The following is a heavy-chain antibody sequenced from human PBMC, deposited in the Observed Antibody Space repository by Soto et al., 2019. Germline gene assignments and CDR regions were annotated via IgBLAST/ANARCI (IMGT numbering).Heavy chain of an antibody. CDR1: GGSISSSNW. CDR3: ARDRGYCSGGSCYSYGMDV. J-gene: IGHJ6*02. Sequence: SETLSLTCAVSGGSISSSNWWSWVRQPPGKGLEWIGEIYHSGSTNYNPSLKSRVTISVDKSKNQFSLKLSSVTAADTAVYYCARDRGYCSGGSCYSYGMDVWGQGTTVTVSS. CDR2: IYHSGST. V-gene: IGHV4-4*02. D-gene: IGHD2-15*01.